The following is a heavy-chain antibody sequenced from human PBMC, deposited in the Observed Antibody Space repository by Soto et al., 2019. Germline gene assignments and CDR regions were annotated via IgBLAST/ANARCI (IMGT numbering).Heavy chain of an antibody. V-gene: IGHV1-18*01. CDR1: GYTFTSYG. J-gene: IGHJ5*02. CDR2: ISAYNGST. CDR3: ARVKIFGVVIQDRWFDP. Sequence: ASVKVSCKASGYTFTSYGISWVRQAPGQGLEWMGWISAYNGSTNYAQKLQGRVTMTTDTSTSTAYMELRSLRSDDTAVYYCARVKIFGVVIQDRWFDPWGQGTLVTVSS. D-gene: IGHD3-3*01.